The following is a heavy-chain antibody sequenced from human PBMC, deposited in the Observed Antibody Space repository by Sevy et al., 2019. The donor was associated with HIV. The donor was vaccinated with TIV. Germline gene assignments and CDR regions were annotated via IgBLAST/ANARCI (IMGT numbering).Heavy chain of an antibody. CDR1: GYTFTSYD. Sequence: ASVKVSCKASGYTFTSYDINWVRQATGQGLEWMGWTNPNSGNTGYAQKFQGRVTMTRNTSISTAYMELSSLRSEDTAVDYCASALYGDYRVSAFDIWGQGTMVTVSS. CDR3: ASALYGDYRVSAFDI. CDR2: TNPNSGNT. D-gene: IGHD4-17*01. J-gene: IGHJ3*02. V-gene: IGHV1-8*01.